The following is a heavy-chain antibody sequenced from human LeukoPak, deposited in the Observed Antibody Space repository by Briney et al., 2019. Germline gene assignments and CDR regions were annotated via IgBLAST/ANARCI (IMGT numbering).Heavy chain of an antibody. J-gene: IGHJ4*02. CDR2: FSNSGTT. CDR1: GASISDYY. Sequence: SETLSLTCTVSGASISDYYWSWIRQPPGKGLEWIGFFSNSGTTNHNPSLKSRVTMSVDTSKNQFSLKLSSVTAADTAVYYCARGSNWGDYWGQGTLVTVSS. V-gene: IGHV4-59*12. CDR3: ARGSNWGDY. D-gene: IGHD7-27*01.